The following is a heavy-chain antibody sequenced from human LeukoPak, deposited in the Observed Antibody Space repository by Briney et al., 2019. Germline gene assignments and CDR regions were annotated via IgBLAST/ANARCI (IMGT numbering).Heavy chain of an antibody. V-gene: IGHV3-33*06. D-gene: IGHD6-13*01. CDR1: GFTFYNYG. CDR3: AKERAAAVEGYFDY. Sequence: GGSLRLSCAASGFTFYNYGMHWVRQAPGKGLEWVAVIWHDGSNRYYADSVKGRFTISRDNSKNTLYLQMNSLRVEDTAVYYCAKERAAAVEGYFDYWGQGTLVTVSS. CDR2: IWHDGSNR. J-gene: IGHJ4*02.